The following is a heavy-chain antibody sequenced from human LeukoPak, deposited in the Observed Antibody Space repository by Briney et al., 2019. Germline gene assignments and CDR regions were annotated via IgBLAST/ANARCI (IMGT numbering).Heavy chain of an antibody. V-gene: IGHV3-33*01. J-gene: IGHJ6*03. CDR3: ARDHRPEIQYYYMDV. CDR1: GFSLSNYA. CDR2: ILYDGNTK. Sequence: GGSLRLSCAASGFSLSNYAMHWVRQAPGKGLEWVAAILYDGNTKHYADSVKGRFTISRDISKNTFYMQMNSLTAEDTAVYYCARDHRPEIQYYYMDVWGKGTTVAVSS. D-gene: IGHD1-14*01.